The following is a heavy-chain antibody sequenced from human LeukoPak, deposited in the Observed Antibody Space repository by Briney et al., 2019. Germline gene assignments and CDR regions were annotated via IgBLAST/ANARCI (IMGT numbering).Heavy chain of an antibody. V-gene: IGHV4-4*07. CDR1: GGSISSYY. CDR2: IYTSGSS. Sequence: SETLSLTCTVSGGSISSYYWSWIRQPAGKGLEWIGRIYTSGSSNYNPSLKSRVTMSVDTSKNQFSLKLSSVTAADTAVYYCARYHPNLLRNYFDYWGQGTLVTVSS. J-gene: IGHJ4*02. CDR3: ARYHPNLLRNYFDY. D-gene: IGHD2-15*01.